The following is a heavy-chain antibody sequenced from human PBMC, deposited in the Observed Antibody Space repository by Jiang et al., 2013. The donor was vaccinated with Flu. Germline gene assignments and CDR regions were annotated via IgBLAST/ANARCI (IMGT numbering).Heavy chain of an antibody. J-gene: IGHJ6*02. CDR3: ARGDSSGWYYYYYGMDV. CDR2: MNPNSGNT. V-gene: IGHV1-8*01. D-gene: IGHD6-19*01. Sequence: YTFTSYDINWVRQATGQGLEWMGWMNPNSGNTGYAQKFQGRVTMTRNTSISTAYMELSSLRSEDTAVYYCARGDSSGWYYYYYGMDVWGQGTTVTVSS. CDR1: YTFTSYD.